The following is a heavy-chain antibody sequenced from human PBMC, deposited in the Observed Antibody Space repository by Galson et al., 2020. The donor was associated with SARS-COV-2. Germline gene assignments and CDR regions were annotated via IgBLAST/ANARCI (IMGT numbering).Heavy chain of an antibody. CDR3: VGTDSSSWNFDY. J-gene: IGHJ4*02. CDR1: GFTFSSYW. V-gene: IGHV3-7*01. CDR2: IKQDGSEK. Sequence: QAGGSLRLSCAASGFTFSSYWMSWVRQAPGKGLEWVANIKQDGSEKYYVDSVKGRFTISRDNAKNSLNLQMNSLRAEDTAVYYCVGTDSSSWNFDYWGQGTLVTVSS. D-gene: IGHD6-13*01.